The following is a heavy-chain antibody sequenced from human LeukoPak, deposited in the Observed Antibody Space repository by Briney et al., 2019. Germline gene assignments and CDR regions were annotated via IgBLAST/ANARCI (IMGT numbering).Heavy chain of an antibody. J-gene: IGHJ4*02. CDR1: GGSISSGGYS. Sequence: KTSETLSLTCAVSGGSISSGGYSWSWIRQPPGKGLEWIGYIYHSGSTYYNPSLKSRVTISADRSKNQFSLKLSSVTAADTAVYYCGRVEDYYGFNYWGQGTLVTVSS. V-gene: IGHV4-30-2*01. CDR3: GRVEDYYGFNY. CDR2: IYHSGST. D-gene: IGHD3-10*01.